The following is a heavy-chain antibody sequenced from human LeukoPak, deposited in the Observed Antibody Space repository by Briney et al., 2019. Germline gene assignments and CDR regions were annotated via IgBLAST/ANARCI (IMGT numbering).Heavy chain of an antibody. J-gene: IGHJ6*02. V-gene: IGHV1-2*02. CDR2: IDPNSGGT. Sequence: GASVKVSCKASGYTFTGKFIHWVRQAPGRGLEWMGWIDPNSGGTDYAQKFQGRVTMTRYTSIATAYMDLSRLISDDTAVYYCARDYRRSMPGYYYYGMDVWGQGTTVTVSS. CDR3: ARDYRRSMPGYYYYGMDV. D-gene: IGHD3-16*02. CDR1: GYTFTGKF.